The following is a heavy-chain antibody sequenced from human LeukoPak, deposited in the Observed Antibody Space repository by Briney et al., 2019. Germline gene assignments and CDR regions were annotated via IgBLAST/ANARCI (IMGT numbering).Heavy chain of an antibody. D-gene: IGHD5-12*01. CDR3: ARDILTKQAYSGYDN. Sequence: TGGSLRLSCAASGFIFSKYSMHWVRQAPGKGLEWVSYISSSSDTIYYADSVKGRFTISRDNAKNSLYLQMNSLRDEDTAVYYCARDILTKQAYSGYDNWGQGTLVTVSS. CDR2: ISSSSDTI. V-gene: IGHV3-48*02. CDR1: GFIFSKYS. J-gene: IGHJ4*02.